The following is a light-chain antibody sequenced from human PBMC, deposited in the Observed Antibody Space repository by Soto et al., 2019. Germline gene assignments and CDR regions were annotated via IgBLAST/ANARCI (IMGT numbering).Light chain of an antibody. CDR2: AAS. V-gene: IGKV1-39*01. CDR1: QSISNY. CDR3: QLSYGTPPT. J-gene: IGKJ4*01. Sequence: DMEMTQSPSSLSAFVGDRVTITCRASQSISNYLNWYQHKPGKVPKLLIYAASSLQSGVPTRFSGRGSGTDFTLTINSLQPEDFATYDRQLSYGTPPTFGGATKIEMK.